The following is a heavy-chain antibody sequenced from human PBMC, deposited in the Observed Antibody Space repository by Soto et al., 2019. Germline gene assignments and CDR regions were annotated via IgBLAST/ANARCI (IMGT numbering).Heavy chain of an antibody. V-gene: IGHV1-69*13. J-gene: IGHJ5*02. Sequence: GASVKVSCKASGGTFRSYAISWLRQAPGQGLEWMGGIIPLFGTSNYPQKFQGRVTITADESTSTAYMELSSLRSADTAVYYCARVSYYGSGTYNWFDPWGQGTLVTVSS. D-gene: IGHD3-10*01. CDR3: ARVSYYGSGTYNWFDP. CDR2: IIPLFGTS. CDR1: GGTFRSYA.